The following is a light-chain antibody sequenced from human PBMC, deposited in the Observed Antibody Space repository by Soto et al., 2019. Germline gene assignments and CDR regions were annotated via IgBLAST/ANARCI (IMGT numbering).Light chain of an antibody. V-gene: IGKV1-33*01. CDR1: QTISNW. Sequence: DIQMTQSPSTLSASVGDRVTITCRDSQTISNWLAWYQQKPGKAPKLLIYDASNLETGVQSRFSGSGSGTDFTFTISSLQPEDIATYYCQQYDNPPLTFGGGTKVDIK. J-gene: IGKJ4*01. CDR2: DAS. CDR3: QQYDNPPLT.